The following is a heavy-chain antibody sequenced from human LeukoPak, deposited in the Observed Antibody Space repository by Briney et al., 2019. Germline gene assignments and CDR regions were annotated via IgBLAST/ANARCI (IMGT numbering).Heavy chain of an antibody. J-gene: IGHJ4*02. Sequence: SETLSLTCTVSGGSISSSSYYWGWIRQPPGKGLEWIGSIYYSGSTYYNPSLKSRVTISVDTSKNQFSLKLNSVTAADTAVYYCARQAIFGVVIAFRGYYFDYWGQGTLVTVSS. CDR1: GGSISSSSYY. V-gene: IGHV4-39*01. CDR2: IYYSGST. CDR3: ARQAIFGVVIAFRGYYFDY. D-gene: IGHD3-3*01.